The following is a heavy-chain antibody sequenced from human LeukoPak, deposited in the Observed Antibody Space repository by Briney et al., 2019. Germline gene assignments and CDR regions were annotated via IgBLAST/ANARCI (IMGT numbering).Heavy chain of an antibody. CDR1: GFTFSSYG. V-gene: IGHV3-30*02. J-gene: IGHJ4*02. D-gene: IGHD2-8*01. CDR3: AKDLRMVYAIGVDY. Sequence: PGGSLRLSCAASGFTFSSYGMHWVRQAPGKGLEWVAFIRYDGSNKYYADSVKGRFTISRDNSKNTLYLQMNSLRAEDTAVYYCAKDLRMVYAIGVDYWGQGTLVTVSS. CDR2: IRYDGSNK.